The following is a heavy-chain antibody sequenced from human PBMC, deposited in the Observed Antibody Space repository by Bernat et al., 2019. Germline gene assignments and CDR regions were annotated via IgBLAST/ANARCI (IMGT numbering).Heavy chain of an antibody. D-gene: IGHD6-13*01. CDR1: GFTFSSYG. J-gene: IGHJ4*02. Sequence: QVQLVESGGGVVQPGRSLRLSCAASGFTFSSYGMHWVRQAPGKGLEWVAVIWYDGSNKYYADSVKGRFTISRDNSKNTLYLQMNSLRAEDTAVYYCARDGGYALGIAAAGNLPTDWGQGTLVTVSS. CDR3: ARDGGYALGIAAAGNLPTD. CDR2: IWYDGSNK. V-gene: IGHV3-33*01.